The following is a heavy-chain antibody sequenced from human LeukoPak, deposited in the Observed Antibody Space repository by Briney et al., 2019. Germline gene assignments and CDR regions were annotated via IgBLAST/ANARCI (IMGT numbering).Heavy chain of an antibody. V-gene: IGHV4-59*08. CDR2: IYYSGST. D-gene: IGHD5-12*01. J-gene: IGHJ4*02. CDR1: GGSLNNYY. Sequence: PSETLSLTCTVSGGSLNNYYWTWIRQPPGRGLEWIGHIYYSGSTYYSPSLKSRVTISVDTSKNQFTLKLSSVTAADTAVYYCARQAWLLDYWGPGTLVTVAS. CDR3: ARQAWLLDY.